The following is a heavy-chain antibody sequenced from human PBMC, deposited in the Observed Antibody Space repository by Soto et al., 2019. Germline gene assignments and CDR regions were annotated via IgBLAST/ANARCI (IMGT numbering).Heavy chain of an antibody. Sequence: QVQLVESGGGVVQPGRSLRLSCAASGFTFNSYGMHWVCQAPGKGLEWVAVIWFDGRNEYYADSVKGRFTISRDNSKNTLYLQMNSLRGDDTAVYYCARAFRGGDYSWNYYYYGMDVWGQGTTVTVSS. D-gene: IGHD2-15*01. J-gene: IGHJ6*02. CDR3: ARAFRGGDYSWNYYYYGMDV. CDR2: IWFDGRNE. V-gene: IGHV3-33*01. CDR1: GFTFNSYG.